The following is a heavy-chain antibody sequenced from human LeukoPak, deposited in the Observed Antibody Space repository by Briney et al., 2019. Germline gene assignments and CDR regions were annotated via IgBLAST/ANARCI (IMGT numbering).Heavy chain of an antibody. J-gene: IGHJ4*02. CDR2: IYYTGST. D-gene: IGHD6-19*01. V-gene: IGHV4-59*01. CDR1: GGSISSYY. CDR3: ARAVSGYYFDY. Sequence: PSETLSLTCTVSGGSISSYYWSWIRQPPGKGLEWIGYIYYTGSTSYNPSLKSRVTMSVDTSKNHFSLNLSSVTAADTAVYYCARAVSGYYFDYWGQGTLVAVSS.